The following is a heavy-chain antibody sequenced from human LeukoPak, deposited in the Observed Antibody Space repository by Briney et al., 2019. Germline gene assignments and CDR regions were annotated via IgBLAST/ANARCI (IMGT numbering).Heavy chain of an antibody. V-gene: IGHV3-66*01. D-gene: IGHD2-2*01. Sequence: GGSLRLSCAASGFSVSTNYMSWVRQAPGKGLEWVSVIFTNGNTAYADSVKGRFTISRDNSKNMLYLQMNSLRAEDTAVYYCARDPRGGYCSSTSCYAYWGQGTLVTVSS. CDR3: ARDPRGGYCSSTSCYAY. CDR2: IFTNGNT. J-gene: IGHJ4*02. CDR1: GFSVSTNY.